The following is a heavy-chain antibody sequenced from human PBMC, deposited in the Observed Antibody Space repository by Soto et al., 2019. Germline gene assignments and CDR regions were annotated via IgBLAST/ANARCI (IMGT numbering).Heavy chain of an antibody. CDR1: GGSFSGYY. J-gene: IGHJ4*02. D-gene: IGHD3-22*01. V-gene: IGHV4-34*01. CDR3: ARGSLFYDSSGYQFDY. CDR2: INHSGST. Sequence: SETLSLTCAVYGGSFSGYYWSWIRQPPGKGLEWIGEINHSGSTNYNPSLKSRVTISVDTSKNQFSLKLSSVTAADTAVYYCARGSLFYDSSGYQFDYWGQGTLVTVSS.